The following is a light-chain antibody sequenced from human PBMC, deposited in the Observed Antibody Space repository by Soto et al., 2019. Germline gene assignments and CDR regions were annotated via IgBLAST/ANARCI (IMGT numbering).Light chain of an antibody. V-gene: IGLV1-40*01. Sequence: QSVLTQPPSLPGAPGQRVTISCTGSGSNIGAPYDVHWYQHLPGTAPKLLIYGSTNRPSGVPGRFSGSKSGTSASLAITGLQAEDEADYYCQSYDSSLSGYVFGAGTKVTAL. CDR3: QSYDSSLSGYV. CDR1: GSNIGAPYD. J-gene: IGLJ1*01. CDR2: GST.